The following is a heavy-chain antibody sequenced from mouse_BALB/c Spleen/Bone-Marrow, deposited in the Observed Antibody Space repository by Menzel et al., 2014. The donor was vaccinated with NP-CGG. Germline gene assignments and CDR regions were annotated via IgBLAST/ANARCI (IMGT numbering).Heavy chain of an antibody. V-gene: IGHV5-6*01. CDR1: GFTFSTYG. CDR2: ISNGGIYT. J-gene: IGHJ3*01. D-gene: IGHD2-4*01. CDR3: VRPYDYGTWFAY. Sequence: EVKLVESGGDLVKPGGSLKLSCAASGFTFSTYGMSWVRQTPDKRLEWVAAISNGGIYTYYPDTVKGRFTISTDNAKNTLCLQMSSMKSEDTATYYCVRPYDYGTWFAYCGQGTLVTVSA.